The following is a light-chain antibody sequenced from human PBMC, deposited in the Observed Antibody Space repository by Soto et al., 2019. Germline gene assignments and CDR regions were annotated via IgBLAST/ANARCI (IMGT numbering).Light chain of an antibody. CDR1: QSVSGN. CDR3: QQYNNWPPIT. Sequence: EIVMTQSPATLSVSPGERATLSCRASQSVSGNLAWYQQKPGQAPRLLIYGASTRATGIPARFSGSGSGTEITLIISRLQSVDFAVYYCQQYNNWPPITFGQGTKLEIK. V-gene: IGKV3-15*01. J-gene: IGKJ2*01. CDR2: GAS.